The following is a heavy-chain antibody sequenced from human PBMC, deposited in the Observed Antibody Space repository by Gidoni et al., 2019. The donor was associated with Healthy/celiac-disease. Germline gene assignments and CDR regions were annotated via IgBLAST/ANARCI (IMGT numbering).Heavy chain of an antibody. D-gene: IGHD2-2*01. CDR2: ISYDGSNK. V-gene: IGHV3-30*18. CDR3: AKDGQDIVVVPAAAYYYYYYMDV. CDR1: GFPFSSYG. J-gene: IGHJ6*03. Sequence: QVQLVESGGGVVQPGRSLRLSCAASGFPFSSYGMHWVRQAPGKGLEWVAVISYDGSNKYYADSVKGRFTISRDNSKNTLYLQMNSLRAEDTAVYYCAKDGQDIVVVPAAAYYYYYYMDVWGKGTTVTVSS.